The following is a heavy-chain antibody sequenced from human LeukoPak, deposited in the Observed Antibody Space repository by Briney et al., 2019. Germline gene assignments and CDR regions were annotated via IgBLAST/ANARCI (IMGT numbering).Heavy chain of an antibody. Sequence: QTGGSLRLSCAASGFTFSTYAMSWVRQAPGKGLEWVSAISGSGGSTYYADSVRGRFTISRDNSKNTLYLQMNSLRAEDTAVYYCAKDAQGLVRGGIYFDFWGQGSLVTVSS. CDR3: AKDAQGLVRGGIYFDF. V-gene: IGHV3-23*01. D-gene: IGHD6-19*01. CDR1: GFTFSTYA. J-gene: IGHJ4*02. CDR2: ISGSGGST.